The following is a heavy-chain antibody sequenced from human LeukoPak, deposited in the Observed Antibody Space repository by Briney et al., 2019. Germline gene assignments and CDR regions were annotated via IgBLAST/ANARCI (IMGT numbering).Heavy chain of an antibody. CDR2: ISYDGSNK. Sequence: GGSLRLSCAASGFTFSSYAMHWVRQAPGKGLEWVAVISYDGSNKYYADSVKGRFTISRDNSKNTLYLQMNSLRAEDTAVYYCARDRVVIPLQGFDYWGQGTLVTVSS. D-gene: IGHD3-22*01. CDR3: ARDRVVIPLQGFDY. V-gene: IGHV3-30*04. CDR1: GFTFSSYA. J-gene: IGHJ4*02.